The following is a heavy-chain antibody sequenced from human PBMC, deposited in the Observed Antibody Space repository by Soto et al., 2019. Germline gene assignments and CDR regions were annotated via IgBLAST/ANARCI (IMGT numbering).Heavy chain of an antibody. CDR2: ISGSGCST. J-gene: IGHJ4*02. Sequence: GGSLRLSWAASEFPFSSYAMRWVRPAPGKGLEWVSAISGSGCSTYYADSVKGRLTIPRDYSKNTLYLQMHSLRDEDTAVYYCVKYSAEGITMIVVAWRDYWGQGTLVTVAS. CDR3: VKYSAEGITMIVVAWRDY. CDR1: EFPFSSYA. D-gene: IGHD3-22*01. V-gene: IGHV3-23*01.